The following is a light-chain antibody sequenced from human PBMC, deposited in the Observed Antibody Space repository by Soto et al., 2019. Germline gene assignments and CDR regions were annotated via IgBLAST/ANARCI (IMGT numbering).Light chain of an antibody. V-gene: IGKV3-11*01. CDR1: QNVSSY. Sequence: EIVLAQSPATVSLSPGERATLSCSASQNVSSYLAWYQQKPGQAPSLLIYDASNRATGIPARFSGSGSGTDFTLTISSLEPDDLAGYYCQQSSNWPPYTFGHGTKLEIK. CDR2: DAS. J-gene: IGKJ2*01. CDR3: QQSSNWPPYT.